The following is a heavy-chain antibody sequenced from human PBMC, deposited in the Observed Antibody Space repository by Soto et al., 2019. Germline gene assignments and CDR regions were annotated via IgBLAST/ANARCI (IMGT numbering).Heavy chain of an antibody. Sequence: GASVKVSCKASGYTFTSYYMRWVRQAPGQGLEWMGIINPSGGSTSYAQKFQGRVTMTRDTSTSTVYMELSSLRSEDTAVYYCARVGYGGNADDAFDIWGQGTMVTVSS. CDR1: GYTFTSYY. D-gene: IGHD4-17*01. V-gene: IGHV1-46*03. CDR3: ARVGYGGNADDAFDI. J-gene: IGHJ3*02. CDR2: INPSGGST.